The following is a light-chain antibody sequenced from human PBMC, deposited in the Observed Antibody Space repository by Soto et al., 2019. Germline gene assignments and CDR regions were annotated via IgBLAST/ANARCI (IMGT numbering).Light chain of an antibody. CDR2: EVS. V-gene: IGLV2-14*01. Sequence: QSALTQPASVSGSPGQSITIYCTGTSSDVGGYNYVSWYQQHPGKAPKLMIYEVSNRPSGVSNRFSGSKSGNTASLTISGLQAEDEAYYYCSSYTSSSTLVFGPGTKLTVL. CDR3: SSYTSSSTLV. J-gene: IGLJ1*01. CDR1: SSDVGGYNY.